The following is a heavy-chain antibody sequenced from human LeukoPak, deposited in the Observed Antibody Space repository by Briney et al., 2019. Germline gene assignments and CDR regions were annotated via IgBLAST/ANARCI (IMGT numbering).Heavy chain of an antibody. CDR2: IYYSGST. J-gene: IGHJ5*02. CDR1: GGSISSYY. V-gene: IGHV4-59*01. D-gene: IGHD1-7*01. Sequence: PSETLSLTCTVSGGSISSYYWSWIRQPPGKGLEWIGYIYYSGSTNYNPSLKSRVTISVDTSKNQFSLKLSSATAADTAVYYCARVRNYFDPWGQGTLVTVSS. CDR3: ARVRNYFDP.